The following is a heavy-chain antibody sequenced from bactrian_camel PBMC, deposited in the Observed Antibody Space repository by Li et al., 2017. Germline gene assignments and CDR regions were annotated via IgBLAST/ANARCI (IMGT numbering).Heavy chain of an antibody. CDR3: AADYGCLTAIHNLEVISVRY. D-gene: IGHD1*01. Sequence: QLVESGGGGSVQAGGSLRLSCAASGYTYISYCMGWFHQVPGKEREGVAAICRSGSSIYYADSVKGRFTISQDSAKNTLYLQMNNLKPEDTAMYYCAADYGCLTAIHNLEVISVRYWGQGTQVTVS. CDR1: GYTYISYC. J-gene: IGHJ4*01. CDR2: ICRSGSSI. V-gene: IGHV3S59*01.